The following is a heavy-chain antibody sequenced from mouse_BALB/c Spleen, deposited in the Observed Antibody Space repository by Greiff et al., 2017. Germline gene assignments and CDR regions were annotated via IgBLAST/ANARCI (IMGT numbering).Heavy chain of an antibody. Sequence: EVQGVESGGGLVQPGGSLRLSCATSGFTFTDYYMSWVRQSPGKALEWLGFIRNKANGYTTEYSASVKGRFTISRDNSQSILYLQMNTLRAEDSATYYCARDWDWEGYYFDYWGQGTTLTVSS. CDR3: ARDWDWEGYYFDY. J-gene: IGHJ2*01. CDR1: GFTFTDYY. CDR2: IRNKANGYTT. D-gene: IGHD4-1*01. V-gene: IGHV7-3*02.